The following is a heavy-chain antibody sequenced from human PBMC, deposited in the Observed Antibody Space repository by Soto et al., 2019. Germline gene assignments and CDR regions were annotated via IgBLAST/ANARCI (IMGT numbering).Heavy chain of an antibody. CDR3: ARGATIYYYYMDV. CDR2: IIPILGIA. V-gene: IGHV1-69*02. CDR1: GGTFSSYT. D-gene: IGHD5-12*01. J-gene: IGHJ6*03. Sequence: SVKVSCKASGGTFSSYTISWVRQAPGQGLEWMGRIIPILGIANYAQKFQGRVTITADKSTSTAYMELSSLRSEDTAVYYCARGATIYYYYMDVWGKGTTVTVSS.